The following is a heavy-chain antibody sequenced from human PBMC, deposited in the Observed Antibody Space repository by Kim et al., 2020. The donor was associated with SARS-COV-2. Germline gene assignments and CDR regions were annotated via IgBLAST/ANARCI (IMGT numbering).Heavy chain of an antibody. J-gene: IGHJ4*02. Sequence: YARKFQGRVTITADESTSTAYMELSSLSSEDTAVYYCARDPVDTAMVDDYWGQGTLVTVSS. CDR3: ARDPVDTAMVDDY. D-gene: IGHD5-18*01. V-gene: IGHV1-69*01.